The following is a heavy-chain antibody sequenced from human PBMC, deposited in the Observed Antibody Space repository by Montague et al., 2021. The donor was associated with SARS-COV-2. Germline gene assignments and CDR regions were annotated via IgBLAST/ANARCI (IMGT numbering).Heavy chain of an antibody. V-gene: IGHV4-59*08. CDR2: IYYSGST. J-gene: IGHJ4*02. CDR1: GGSISSYY. Sequence: SETLSLTCTVSGGSISSYYWSWIRQPTGKGLEWIGYIYYSGSTNYNPSLKSRVTISVDTSKKQFPLELSSVTAADTAVYYCARGFDYWGQGTLVTVSS. CDR3: ARGFDY.